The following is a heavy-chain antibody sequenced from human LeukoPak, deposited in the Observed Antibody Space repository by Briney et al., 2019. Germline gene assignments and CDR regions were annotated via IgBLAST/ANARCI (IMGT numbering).Heavy chain of an antibody. V-gene: IGHV3-23*01. D-gene: IGHD3-22*01. J-gene: IGHJ4*02. Sequence: GGSLRLSCAASGFTFSSYAMSWVRQAPGKGLEWVSVISGSGGNTYYADSVKGRFTISRDNSKNTLYLQMNSLTAEDTVVYYCAKGDLVVLSRNYFDYWGQGTLVTVSS. CDR3: AKGDLVVLSRNYFDY. CDR2: ISGSGGNT. CDR1: GFTFSSYA.